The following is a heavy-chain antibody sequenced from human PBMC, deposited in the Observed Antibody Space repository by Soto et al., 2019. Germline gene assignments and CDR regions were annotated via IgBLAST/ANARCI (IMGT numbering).Heavy chain of an antibody. CDR3: SGSWYDGAFDI. V-gene: IGHV1-69*02. CDR2: IIPILGIA. D-gene: IGHD6-13*01. J-gene: IGHJ3*02. Sequence: GASVKVSCKASGGTFSSYTISWVRQAPGQGLEWMGRIIPILGIANYAQKYQGRVTITADRSTSTAYMELSSLRSEDTAVYYCSGSWYDGAFDIWGQGTMVTVSS. CDR1: GGTFSSYT.